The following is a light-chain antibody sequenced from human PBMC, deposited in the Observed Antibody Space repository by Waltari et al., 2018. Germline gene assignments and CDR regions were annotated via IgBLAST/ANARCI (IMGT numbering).Light chain of an antibody. Sequence: QLVLTQSPSASASLGASVKITCTLSSGHSTNIIAWLQQQPEKGPRYLMKVNSDGSHSKGDEIPDRFSGSSSGAERYLTISTVQSEDEAGYYCQTGGHGTWVFGGGTKLTVL. CDR2: VNSDGSH. CDR3: QTGGHGTWV. CDR1: SGHSTNI. V-gene: IGLV4-69*01. J-gene: IGLJ3*02.